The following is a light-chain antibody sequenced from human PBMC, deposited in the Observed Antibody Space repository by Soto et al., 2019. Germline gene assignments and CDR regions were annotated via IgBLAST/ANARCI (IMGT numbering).Light chain of an antibody. CDR1: RCDIGAYNF. V-gene: IGLV2-14*03. CDR2: DVN. J-gene: IGLJ2*01. Sequence: QSALTQPASVSGSPGQSITISCTGTRCDIGAYNFVSWYQQHPGEVPKLMLYDVNVRPSGVSNRFSGSKSGNTASLTISGLQAEDEADYYCTSWTTSTTMIFGGGTKLTVL. CDR3: TSWTTSTTMI.